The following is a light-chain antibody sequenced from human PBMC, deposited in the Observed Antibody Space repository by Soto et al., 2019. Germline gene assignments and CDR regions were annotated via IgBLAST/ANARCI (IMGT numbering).Light chain of an antibody. CDR2: GAS. Sequence: EIVLTQSPGTLSLSPGERATLSCRASQSVSNNYLAWYQQKPGQAPRLLIDGASNRATGIPDMFSGSGSGTYFTLTISRLEPEDFAVYYCQQYGSSGTFGQGTKVEIK. V-gene: IGKV3-20*01. CDR1: QSVSNNY. J-gene: IGKJ1*01. CDR3: QQYGSSGT.